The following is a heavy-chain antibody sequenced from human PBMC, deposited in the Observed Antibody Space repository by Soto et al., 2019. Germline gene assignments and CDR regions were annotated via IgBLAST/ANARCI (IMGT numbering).Heavy chain of an antibody. Sequence: QVQLVQSGAEVKKPGSSVKVSCKASGGTFSSYAISWVRQAPGQGLEWMGGIIPMFGTTKYAQKFQGRLTITADESTSTAYMELSSLRSEDTAVYYCASAVTEEIAVARSWFDPWGQGTLVTVSS. CDR1: GGTFSSYA. CDR2: IIPMFGTT. CDR3: ASAVTEEIAVARSWFDP. V-gene: IGHV1-69*01. J-gene: IGHJ5*02. D-gene: IGHD6-19*01.